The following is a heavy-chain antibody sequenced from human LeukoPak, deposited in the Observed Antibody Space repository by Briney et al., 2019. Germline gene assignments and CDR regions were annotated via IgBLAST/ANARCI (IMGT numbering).Heavy chain of an antibody. CDR3: AKDRDPIYYYMDV. V-gene: IGHV3-30*02. CDR2: IRYDGSNK. CDR1: GFTFSSYG. Sequence: GGSLRLSCAASGFTFSSYGMHWVRQAPGKGLEWVAFIRYDGSNKYYADSEKGRFTISRDNSKNTLYLQMNGLRAEDTAVYYCAKDRDPIYYYMDVWGKGTTVTVSS. D-gene: IGHD3-10*01. J-gene: IGHJ6*03.